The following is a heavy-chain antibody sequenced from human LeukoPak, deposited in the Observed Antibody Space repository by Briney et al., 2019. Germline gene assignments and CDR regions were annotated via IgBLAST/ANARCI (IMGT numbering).Heavy chain of an antibody. CDR2: IYPGDSDT. V-gene: IGHV5-51*01. J-gene: IGHJ4*02. CDR3: ARVKLGYCTNGVCRLGYYFDY. CDR1: GYSFTSYW. Sequence: GESLKISCQGSGYSFTSYWIGWVRQMPGKGLEWMGIIYPGDSDTRYSPSFQGQVTISADKSISTAYLQWSSLKASDTAMYYCARVKLGYCTNGVCRLGYYFDYWGQGTLVPVSS. D-gene: IGHD2-8*01.